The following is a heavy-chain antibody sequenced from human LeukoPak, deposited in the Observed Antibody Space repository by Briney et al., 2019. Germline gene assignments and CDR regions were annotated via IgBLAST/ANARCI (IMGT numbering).Heavy chain of an antibody. V-gene: IGHV1-18*01. Sequence: ASVKVSCKASGYTFTSYGISWVRQAPGQGLEWTGWISAYNGNTNYAQKLQGRVTMTTDTSTSTAYMELRSLRSDDTAVYYCARDHRPYCSGGSCYFFDYWGQGTLVTVSS. CDR3: ARDHRPYCSGGSCYFFDY. D-gene: IGHD2-15*01. CDR2: ISAYNGNT. CDR1: GYTFTSYG. J-gene: IGHJ4*02.